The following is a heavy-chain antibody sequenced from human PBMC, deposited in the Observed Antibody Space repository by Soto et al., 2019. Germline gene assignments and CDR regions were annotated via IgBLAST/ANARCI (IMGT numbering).Heavy chain of an antibody. D-gene: IGHD3-9*01. CDR1: GFTFSSYG. CDR3: AKDLESLRYFDWLLYD. Sequence: GGSLRLSCAASGFTFSSYGMHWVRQAPGKGLEWVAVISYDGSNKYYADSVKGRFTISRDNSKNTLYLQMNSLRAEDTAVYYCAKDLESLRYFDWLLYDWGQGTLVTVSS. J-gene: IGHJ4*02. CDR2: ISYDGSNK. V-gene: IGHV3-30*18.